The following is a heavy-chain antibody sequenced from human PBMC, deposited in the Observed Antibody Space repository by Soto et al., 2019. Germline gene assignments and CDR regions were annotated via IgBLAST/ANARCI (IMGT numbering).Heavy chain of an antibody. V-gene: IGHV1-2*02. CDR3: ARDGPTQLLGQSYQF. J-gene: IGHJ1*01. Sequence: ASVKVSCKASGYTFIGYYLFWVRQAPGQGLEWMGWINPNSGDTGYAQRFQGRVTMTRDTSLTTAYMELSRLTFDDTALYYCARDGPTQLLGQSYQFWGQGTVVTVSS. CDR2: INPNSGDT. D-gene: IGHD1-1*01. CDR1: GYTFIGYY.